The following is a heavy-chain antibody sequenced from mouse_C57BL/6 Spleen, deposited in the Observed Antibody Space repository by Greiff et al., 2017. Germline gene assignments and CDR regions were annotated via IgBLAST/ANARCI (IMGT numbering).Heavy chain of an antibody. CDR1: GFTFTDYY. V-gene: IGHV7-3*01. D-gene: IGHD2-4*01. CDR3: ATTRNDYDLFDY. CDR2: IRNKANGYTT. J-gene: IGHJ2*01. Sequence: DVMLVESGGGLVQPGGSLSLSCAASGFTFTDYYLSWVRQPPGKALEWLGFIRNKANGYTTEYSASVKGRFTISRDNSQSILYLQMNALLAEDSATYFCATTRNDYDLFDYWGQGTTLTVYS.